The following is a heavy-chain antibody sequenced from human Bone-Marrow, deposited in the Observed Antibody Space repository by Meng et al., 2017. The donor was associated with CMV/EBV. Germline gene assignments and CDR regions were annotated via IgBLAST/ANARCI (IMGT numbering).Heavy chain of an antibody. Sequence: GESLKISCKGSGYSFTSYWIGWVRQMPGKGLEWMGIIYPGDSDTRYSPSFQGQVTISADKSISTAYLQWSSLKASDTAMYYCARRVKKLLWFGEPPARDAFDIWGQGTMVPVSS. J-gene: IGHJ3*02. D-gene: IGHD3-10*01. CDR1: GYSFTSYW. CDR2: IYPGDSDT. CDR3: ARRVKKLLWFGEPPARDAFDI. V-gene: IGHV5-51*01.